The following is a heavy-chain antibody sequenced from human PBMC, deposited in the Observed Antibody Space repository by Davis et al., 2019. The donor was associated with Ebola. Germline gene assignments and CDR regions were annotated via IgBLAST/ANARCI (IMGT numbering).Heavy chain of an antibody. CDR3: ARGSLYGDYASVADRGMDV. CDR2: INHSGST. Sequence: PGGSLRLSCAVYGGSFSGYYWSWIRQPPGKGLEWIGEINHSGSTNYNPSLKSRVTISVDTSKNQFSLKLSSVTAADTAVYYCARGSLYGDYASVADRGMDVWGQGTTVTVSS. CDR1: GGSFSGYY. J-gene: IGHJ6*02. V-gene: IGHV4-34*01. D-gene: IGHD4-17*01.